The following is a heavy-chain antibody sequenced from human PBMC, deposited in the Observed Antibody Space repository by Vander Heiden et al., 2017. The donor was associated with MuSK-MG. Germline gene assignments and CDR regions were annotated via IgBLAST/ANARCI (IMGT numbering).Heavy chain of an antibody. V-gene: IGHV3-30-3*01. J-gene: IGHJ5*02. Sequence: QVQLVESGGGVVQSGRSLRLPCAASGFPFCGPIMHWVHPAPGQGLEWIALIPHDGGNEQYADAVRGRFTISRDDSRNTVFLQMNSLRDEDTALYYCAIERGSSGYAGWFGPWGQGTLVTVSS. CDR2: IPHDGGNE. CDR3: AIERGSSGYAGWFGP. D-gene: IGHD1-26*01. CDR1: GFPFCGPI.